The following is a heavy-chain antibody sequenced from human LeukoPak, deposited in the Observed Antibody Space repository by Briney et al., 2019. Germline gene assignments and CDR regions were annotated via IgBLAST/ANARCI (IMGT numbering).Heavy chain of an antibody. V-gene: IGHV1-3*01. J-gene: IGHJ4*02. CDR2: INAGNGNT. Sequence: ASVKVSCKASGYTFTTYAMHWVRQAPGQRLEWMGWINAGNGNTKYSQKFQGGVTFTRDTSASTAYVELSSLRSEDTAVYYCARDLGVVVIPTGEYYFDYWGQGTLVTVSS. CDR1: GYTFTTYA. CDR3: ARDLGVVVIPTGEYYFDY. D-gene: IGHD3-22*01.